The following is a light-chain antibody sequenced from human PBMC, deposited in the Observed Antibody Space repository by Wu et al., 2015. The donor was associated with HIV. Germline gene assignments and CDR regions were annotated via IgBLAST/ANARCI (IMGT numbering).Light chain of an antibody. V-gene: IGKV1-39*01. CDR2: SAS. Sequence: VGDDSHHSLAGVVXALSICTLVSAEIREDPYXLIHSASTLQSGVPSRFSGSGSGTDFTLTITSLQPEDFATYYCQQSYTGVTFGGGTRVEI. J-gene: IGKJ4*01. CDR1: XALSI. CDR3: QQSYTGVT.